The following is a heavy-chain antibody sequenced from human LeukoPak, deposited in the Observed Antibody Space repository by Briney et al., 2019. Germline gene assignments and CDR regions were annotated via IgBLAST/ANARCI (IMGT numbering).Heavy chain of an antibody. J-gene: IGHJ4*02. D-gene: IGHD3-22*01. CDR3: ARDQRTYYYDSSGFPFNY. V-gene: IGHV3-30-3*01. CDR1: GFTFSSYA. Sequence: GRSLRLSCVASGFTFSSYAMHWVRQAPGKGLEWVAVISYDGSNKYYADSVKGRFTISRDNSKNTLYLQMNSLRAEDTAVYYCARDQRTYYYDSSGFPFNYWGQGTLVTVSS. CDR2: ISYDGSNK.